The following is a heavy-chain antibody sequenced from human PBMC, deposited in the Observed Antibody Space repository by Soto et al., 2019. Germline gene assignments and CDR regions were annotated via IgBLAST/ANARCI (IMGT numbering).Heavy chain of an antibody. CDR3: ARPTQPGIAVN. CDR2: IYSGGST. Sequence: GGSLRLSCAASVFTFSSYSMNWVRQAPGKGLEWVSVIYSGGSTYYADSVKGRFTISRDNSKNTLYLQMNSLRAEDTAVYYCARPTQPGIAVNWGQGTLVTVSS. CDR1: VFTFSSYS. J-gene: IGHJ4*02. D-gene: IGHD6-19*01. V-gene: IGHV3-66*04.